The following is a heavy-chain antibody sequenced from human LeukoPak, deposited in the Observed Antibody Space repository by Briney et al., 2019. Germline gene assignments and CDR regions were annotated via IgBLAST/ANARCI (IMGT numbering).Heavy chain of an antibody. Sequence: ASVKVSCKVYGYTLTELSMHWVRQAPGKGLEWMGGFDPEDGETIYAQKFQGRVTMTEDTSTDTAYMELSSLRSEDTAVYYCATDILSRPTYSGSYWIRDYWGQGTLVTVSS. CDR3: ATDILSRPTYSGSYWIRDY. V-gene: IGHV1-24*01. J-gene: IGHJ4*02. CDR1: GYTLTELS. CDR2: FDPEDGET. D-gene: IGHD1-26*01.